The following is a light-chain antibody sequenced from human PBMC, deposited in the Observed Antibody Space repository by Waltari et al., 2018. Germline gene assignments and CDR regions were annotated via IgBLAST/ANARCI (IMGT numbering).Light chain of an antibody. CDR3: CSYAGSRTFV. CDR1: SSDVGGYNL. CDR2: EGT. Sequence: QSALTQPASVSGSPGQTITISCTGTSSDVGGYNLVSWYQQHPGKAPKLIIYEGTKRPSGVSTRFSGSKSGNTASLAISGLQAEDEADYYCCSYAGSRTFVFGSGTKVTVL. J-gene: IGLJ1*01. V-gene: IGLV2-23*01.